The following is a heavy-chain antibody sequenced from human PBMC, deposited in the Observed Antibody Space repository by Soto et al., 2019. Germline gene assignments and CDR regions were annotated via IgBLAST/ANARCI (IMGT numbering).Heavy chain of an antibody. CDR3: ARVGGFGATTIDY. CDR1: GGSISSGDYY. Sequence: QVQLQESGPGLVKPSQTLSLTCTVSGGSISSGDYYWSWIRQPPGKGLEWIGYIYDSGSTYYNPPLKSRVTISVDTSKNQFSLKLSSVTAAATAVYYCARVGGFGATTIDYWGQGTLVTVSS. V-gene: IGHV4-30-4*01. CDR2: IYDSGST. D-gene: IGHD3-10*01. J-gene: IGHJ4*02.